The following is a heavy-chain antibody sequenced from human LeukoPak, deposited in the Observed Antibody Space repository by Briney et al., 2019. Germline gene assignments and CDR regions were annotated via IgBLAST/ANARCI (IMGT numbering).Heavy chain of an antibody. V-gene: IGHV3-49*04. CDR1: GFTFGDYA. CDR2: IASETYGGTA. CDR3: TRDQTPYY. J-gene: IGHJ4*02. Sequence: GGSLRLSCTTSGFTFGDYAMTWVRQAPGKGLEWVGFIASETYGGTAEYAASVKGRFIISRDDSKSIAYLQMNSLRTEDTAVYYCTRDQTPYYWGQGTLVTVSS.